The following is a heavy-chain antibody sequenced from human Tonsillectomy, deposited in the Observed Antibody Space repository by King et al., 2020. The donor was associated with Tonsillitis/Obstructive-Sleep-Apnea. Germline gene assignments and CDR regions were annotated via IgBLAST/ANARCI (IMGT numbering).Heavy chain of an antibody. V-gene: IGHV3-53*01. Sequence: VQLVESGGGLIQPGGSLRLSCAASGFTVSSNYMSWVRQAPGKGLEWVSVIYSGGSTNYAAPVKGRLTISRDNSKNTLYLQMNSLRGEDTAVYYCARDKAGEDAFDIWGQGTMVTVSS. CDR1: GFTVSSNY. D-gene: IGHD7-27*01. J-gene: IGHJ3*02. CDR3: ARDKAGEDAFDI. CDR2: IYSGGST.